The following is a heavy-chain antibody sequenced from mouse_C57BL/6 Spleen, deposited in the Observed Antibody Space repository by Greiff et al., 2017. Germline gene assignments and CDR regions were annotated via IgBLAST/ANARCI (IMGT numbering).Heavy chain of an antibody. CDR3: ARDYSNYDYYAMDY. V-gene: IGHV1-82*01. CDR2: IYPGDGDT. D-gene: IGHD2-5*01. J-gene: IGHJ4*01. CDR1: GYAFSSSW. Sequence: VQLQRSGPELVKPGASVKISCKASGYAFSSSWMNWVKQRPGKGLEWIGRIYPGDGDTNYNGKFKGKATLTAEKSSSTAYMQLSSLTSEDSAVYFCARDYSNYDYYAMDYWGQGTSVTVSS.